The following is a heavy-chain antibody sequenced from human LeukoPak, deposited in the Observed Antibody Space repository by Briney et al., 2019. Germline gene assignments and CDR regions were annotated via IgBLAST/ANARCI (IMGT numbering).Heavy chain of an antibody. Sequence: GGSLRLSCAASGFTFNSYSMNWVRQAPGKGLEWVSSIESSSTYICYADSVKGRFTVSRNNAENSLYLQMNSLRAEDTAVYYCSRVLYSSGWVFGGYCAMDVWGQGTTVTVSS. CDR3: SRVLYSSGWVFGGYCAMDV. D-gene: IGHD6-19*01. CDR1: GFTFNSYS. CDR2: IESSSTYI. V-gene: IGHV3-21*01. J-gene: IGHJ6*02.